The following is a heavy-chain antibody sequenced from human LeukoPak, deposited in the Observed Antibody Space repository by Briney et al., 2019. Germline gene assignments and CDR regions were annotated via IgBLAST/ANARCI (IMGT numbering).Heavy chain of an antibody. CDR2: INHSGST. Sequence: PSETLSLTCAVYGGSFSGYYWSWIRQPPGKGLEWIGEINHSGSTNYNPSLKSRVTISVDTSKNQFSLKLSSVTAADTAVYYCARTREIAAAGSNNLNFDYWGQGTLVTVSS. CDR1: GGSFSGYY. D-gene: IGHD6-13*01. V-gene: IGHV4-34*01. J-gene: IGHJ4*02. CDR3: ARTREIAAAGSNNLNFDY.